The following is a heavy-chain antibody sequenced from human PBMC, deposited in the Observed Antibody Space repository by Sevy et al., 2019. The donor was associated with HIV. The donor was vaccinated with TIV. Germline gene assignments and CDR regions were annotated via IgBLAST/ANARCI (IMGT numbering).Heavy chain of an antibody. V-gene: IGHV1-8*01. Sequence: ASVKVSCKASGYTFTSYDINWVRQATGQGLEWMGWMNPNSGNTGYAQKFQGRVTMTRNTSISTAYMELSSLRSEDTAVYYCARGVRFLEWLLPPHYYYYGMDVWGQGTTVTVSS. CDR3: ARGVRFLEWLLPPHYYYYGMDV. D-gene: IGHD3-3*01. CDR2: MNPNSGNT. J-gene: IGHJ6*02. CDR1: GYTFTSYD.